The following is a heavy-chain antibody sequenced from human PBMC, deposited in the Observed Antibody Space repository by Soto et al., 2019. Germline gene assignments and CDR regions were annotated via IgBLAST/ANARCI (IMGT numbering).Heavy chain of an antibody. CDR2: ISAYNVNT. CDR1: GYTFTSYG. V-gene: IGHV1-18*01. CDR3: ARNRLLRGLAAYYWFDP. Sequence: ASVRVSCKASGYTFTSYGISWVRQAPGQGLEWMGEISAYNVNTNYAQKLQGRVTMTTDTSTNTAYIELRRLRANDTAEYNRARNRLLRGLAAYYWFDPRRQGPLVT. J-gene: IGHJ5*02. D-gene: IGHD3-10*01.